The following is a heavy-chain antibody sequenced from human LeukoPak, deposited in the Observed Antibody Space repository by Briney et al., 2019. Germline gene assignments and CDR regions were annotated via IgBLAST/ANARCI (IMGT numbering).Heavy chain of an antibody. Sequence: PSETLSLTCTVSGGSISSYYRSWIRQPPGKGLEWIGYIYYSGSTNCNPSLKSRVTISVDTSKNQFSLKLSSVTAADTAVYYCAREPEMASPRDAFDIWGQGTMVTVSS. CDR2: IYYSGST. J-gene: IGHJ3*02. D-gene: IGHD5-24*01. V-gene: IGHV4-59*01. CDR3: AREPEMASPRDAFDI. CDR1: GGSISSYY.